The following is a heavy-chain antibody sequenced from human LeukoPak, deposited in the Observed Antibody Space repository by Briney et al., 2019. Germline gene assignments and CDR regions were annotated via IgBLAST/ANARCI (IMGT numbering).Heavy chain of an antibody. D-gene: IGHD2-15*01. Sequence: QPGGSLRLSCAASGFTFSSYEMNWVRQAPGKGLEWVSYISSSGSTIYYADSVKGRFTISRDNAKNSLYLQMNRPRADDTAVYSCARVGVALTPPFDYWGQGTLVTVSS. V-gene: IGHV3-48*03. CDR1: GFTFSSYE. CDR2: ISSSGSTI. J-gene: IGHJ4*02. CDR3: ARVGVALTPPFDY.